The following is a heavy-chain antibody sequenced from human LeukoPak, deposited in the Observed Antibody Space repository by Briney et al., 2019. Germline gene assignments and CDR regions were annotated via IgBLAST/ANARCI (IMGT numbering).Heavy chain of an antibody. J-gene: IGHJ4*02. CDR3: SRVQEKAATRFDY. V-gene: IGHV4-39*01. Sequence: SETLSLTCTVSGVSFSSETYYWAWIRQPPGGGLEWIATISSRGNTYYKPSLKSRVTISVDSSKTLLSLKLSSVTAADTAVYYCSRVQEKAATRFDYWGQGALVTVSS. CDR2: ISSRGNT. D-gene: IGHD5-24*01. CDR1: GVSFSSETYY.